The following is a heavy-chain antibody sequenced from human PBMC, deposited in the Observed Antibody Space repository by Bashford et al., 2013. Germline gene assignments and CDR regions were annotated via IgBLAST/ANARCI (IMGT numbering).Heavy chain of an antibody. D-gene: IGHD3-22*01. CDR2: VFYSGST. CDR1: GDSISSGRYY. Sequence: SETLSLTCTVSGDSISSGRYYWSWIRQPPGKGLEWIGFVFYSGSTSYNPSLKSRVTISEDTSKNQFSLKLSSVTAADTAVYYCARGDWLLLPIDFWGQGTLVTVSS. V-gene: IGHV4-61*01. CDR3: ARGDWLLLPIDF. J-gene: IGHJ4*02.